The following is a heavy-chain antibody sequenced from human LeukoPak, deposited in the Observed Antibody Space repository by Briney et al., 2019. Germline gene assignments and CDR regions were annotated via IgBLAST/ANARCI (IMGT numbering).Heavy chain of an antibody. CDR2: IYHSGST. CDR1: GGSISSSNW. V-gene: IGHV4-4*02. D-gene: IGHD3-10*01. CDR3: ARLHGDYASGTPPFDM. J-gene: IGHJ4*02. Sequence: PSETLSLTYAVSGGSISSSNWWSWVRQPPGKGLEWIGEIYHSGSTNYNPSLKSRVTISVDKSKNQFSLKLSSVTAADTAMYYCARLHGDYASGTPPFDMWGQGTLVTVSS.